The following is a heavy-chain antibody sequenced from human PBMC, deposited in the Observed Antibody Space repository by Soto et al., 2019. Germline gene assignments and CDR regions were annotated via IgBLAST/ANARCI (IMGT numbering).Heavy chain of an antibody. Sequence: GGSLRLACAASGFTFSSYSMNWVRQAGGKGLEWVSSISSSSSYIYYADSVKGRFTISRDNAKNSLYLQMNSLRAEDTAVYYCARVGEYCSGGSCYDREAFDIWGQGTMVTVSS. CDR2: ISSSSSYI. CDR1: GFTFSSYS. V-gene: IGHV3-21*01. J-gene: IGHJ3*02. CDR3: ARVGEYCSGGSCYDREAFDI. D-gene: IGHD2-15*01.